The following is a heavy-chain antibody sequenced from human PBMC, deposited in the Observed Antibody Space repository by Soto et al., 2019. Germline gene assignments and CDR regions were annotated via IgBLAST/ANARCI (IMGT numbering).Heavy chain of an antibody. Sequence: SETLSLTCAVSGYSISSGYYWGWIRQPPGQGLEWIGSIYHSGSTYYNPSLKRRVTISVDTSKNQFSLKLSSVTAADTAVYYCARSTDPLLVDDYGFDYWGQGTLVTVSS. CDR2: IYHSGST. CDR3: ARSTDPLLVDDYGFDY. J-gene: IGHJ4*02. V-gene: IGHV4-38-2*01. CDR1: GYSISSGYY. D-gene: IGHD4-17*01.